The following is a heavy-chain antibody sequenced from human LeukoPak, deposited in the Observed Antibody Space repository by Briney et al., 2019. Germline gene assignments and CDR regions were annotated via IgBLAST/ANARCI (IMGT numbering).Heavy chain of an antibody. CDR3: ARVLRGPHYYDSSGHAFDI. V-gene: IGHV4-59*01. J-gene: IGHJ3*02. CDR1: GGSISSYY. D-gene: IGHD3-22*01. Sequence: SETLSLTCTVSGGSISSYYWSWIRQPPGKGLEWIGYIYYSGSTNYNPSLKSRVTISVDTSKNQFSLKLSSVTAADTAVYYCARVLRGPHYYDSSGHAFDIWGQGTMVTVSS. CDR2: IYYSGST.